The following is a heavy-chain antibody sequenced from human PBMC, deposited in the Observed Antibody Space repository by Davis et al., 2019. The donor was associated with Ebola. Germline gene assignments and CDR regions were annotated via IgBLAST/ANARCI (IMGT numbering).Heavy chain of an antibody. CDR2: VTSSGGST. Sequence: GGSLRLSCAGSGFTFGNYAMTWARQAPGKGLEWVSAVTSSGGSTYYADSVKGRFTISRDNSKNTLYLQMNSLSGDDTAVYYCAEAYYDFWSGYSNWGQGTLVTVSS. D-gene: IGHD3-3*01. V-gene: IGHV3-23*01. J-gene: IGHJ4*02. CDR3: AEAYYDFWSGYSN. CDR1: GFTFGNYA.